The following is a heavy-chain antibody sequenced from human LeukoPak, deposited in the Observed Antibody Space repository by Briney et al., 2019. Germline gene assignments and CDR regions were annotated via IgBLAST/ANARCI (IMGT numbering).Heavy chain of an antibody. CDR1: GGTXSSYA. CDR3: ASSGYSGYDLYYYGMDV. J-gene: IGHJ6*02. Sequence: GASVKVSCKASGGTXSSYAISWVRQAPGQGLEWMGGIIPIFGTANYAQKFQGRVTITADESTSTAYMELSSLRSEDTAVYYCASSGYSGYDLYYYGMDVWGQGTTVTVSS. V-gene: IGHV1-69*13. D-gene: IGHD5-12*01. CDR2: IIPIFGTA.